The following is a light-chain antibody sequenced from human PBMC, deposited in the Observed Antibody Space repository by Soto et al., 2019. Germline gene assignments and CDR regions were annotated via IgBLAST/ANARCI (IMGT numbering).Light chain of an antibody. CDR3: QQANSFPIT. CDR2: EAT. J-gene: IGKJ5*01. V-gene: IGKV1-12*01. Sequence: DIQMTQSPSSVSASVGDTVTITCRASQGLKFLAWYQQKPGKAPRLLIYEATNLQSGVPPRFSGSGSETDVTLTISSLQPEEFATYFCQQANSFPITSGQGTRLEI. CDR1: QGLKF.